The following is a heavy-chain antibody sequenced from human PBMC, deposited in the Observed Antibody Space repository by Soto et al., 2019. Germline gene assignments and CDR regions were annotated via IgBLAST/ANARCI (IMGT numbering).Heavy chain of an antibody. CDR2: INAGNGNT. D-gene: IGHD2-15*01. CDR3: ARGPPRCSGGSCYLHPYYGMDV. Sequence: QVQLVQSGAEVKKPGASVKVSCKASGYTFTSYAMHWVRQAPGQRLEWMGWINAGNGNTKYSQKFQGRVTITRDTSASTAYMELSSLRSEDTAVYYCARGPPRCSGGSCYLHPYYGMDVWGQGTTVTVSS. V-gene: IGHV1-3*01. J-gene: IGHJ6*02. CDR1: GYTFTSYA.